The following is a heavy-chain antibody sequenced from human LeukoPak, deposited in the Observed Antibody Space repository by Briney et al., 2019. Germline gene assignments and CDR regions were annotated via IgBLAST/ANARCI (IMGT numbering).Heavy chain of an antibody. CDR2: ISSSGSTI. CDR1: GFTFSDYY. J-gene: IGHJ3*02. Sequence: PGGSLRLSCAASGFTFSDYYMSWIRQAPGKGLEWVSYISSSGSTIYYADSVKGRFTISRDNAKNSLYLQMNSLRAEDTAVYYCATSPLWGYAFDIWGQGTMVTVSS. CDR3: ATSPLWGYAFDI. D-gene: IGHD2/OR15-2a*01. V-gene: IGHV3-11*04.